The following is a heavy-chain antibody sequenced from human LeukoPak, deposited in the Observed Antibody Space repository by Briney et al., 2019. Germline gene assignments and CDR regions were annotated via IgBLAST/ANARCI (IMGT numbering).Heavy chain of an antibody. V-gene: IGHV3-7*01. CDR2: IRQDGSEK. J-gene: IGHJ4*02. Sequence: GGSLRLSCAASGFTFSNYWMSWVRQAPGKGLEWVANIRQDGSEKYYVDSMRGRFTISRDNAKNSLYLQMSSLRAEDTAVYYCARSTAGLDYWGQGTLVTVPS. CDR1: GFTFSNYW. D-gene: IGHD1-1*01. CDR3: ARSTAGLDY.